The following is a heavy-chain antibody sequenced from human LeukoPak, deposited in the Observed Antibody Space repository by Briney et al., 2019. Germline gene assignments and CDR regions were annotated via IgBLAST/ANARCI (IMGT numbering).Heavy chain of an antibody. V-gene: IGHV3-66*02. CDR3: AREHHCSGGC. CDR1: GPTASYDY. CDR2: IYRGDST. D-gene: IGHD2-15*01. Sequence: GGSLRLSCAATGPTASYDYMSWVRQAPGKGLEWVSIIYRGDSTFYADSVKGRFTVSRDDSKNTLYLLMDSLRIEDTAVYYCAREHHCSGGCWGQGTLVTVSP. J-gene: IGHJ4*02.